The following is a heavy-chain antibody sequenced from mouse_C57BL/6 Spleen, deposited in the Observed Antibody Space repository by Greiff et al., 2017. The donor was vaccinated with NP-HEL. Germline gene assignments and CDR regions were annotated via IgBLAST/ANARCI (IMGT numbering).Heavy chain of an antibody. CDR1: GFNIKDYY. D-gene: IGHD1-1*02. CDR2: IDPEDGET. CDR3: AREDYGEYYFDY. Sequence: EVQLQQSGAELVKPGASVKLSCTASGFNIKDYYMHWVKQRTEQGLEWIGRIDPEDGETKYAPKFQGKATITADTSSNTAYLQLSSLTSEDTAVYYCAREDYGEYYFDYWGQGTTLTVSS. J-gene: IGHJ2*01. V-gene: IGHV14-2*01.